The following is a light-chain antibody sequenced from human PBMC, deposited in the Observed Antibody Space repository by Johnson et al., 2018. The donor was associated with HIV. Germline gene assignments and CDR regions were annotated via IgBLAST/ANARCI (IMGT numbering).Light chain of an antibody. Sequence: QSVLTQPPSVSAAPGQKVTISCSGSSSNIGNNYVSWYQQLPGTAPKLLIYENNKRPSGIPYRFSGSKSGTSATLGITGLQTGDEADYYCGTWDSSLSASVFGTGTKVTVL. CDR1: SSNIGNNY. CDR2: ENN. J-gene: IGLJ1*01. CDR3: GTWDSSLSASV. V-gene: IGLV1-51*02.